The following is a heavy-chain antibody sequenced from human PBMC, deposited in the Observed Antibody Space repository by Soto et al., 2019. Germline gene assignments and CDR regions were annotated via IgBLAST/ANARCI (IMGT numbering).Heavy chain of an antibody. CDR1: GYTFTGYY. CDR2: INPNSGGT. D-gene: IGHD2-2*01. CDR3: ARDQYCSSTSCVLVELYYGMDV. Sequence: ASVKVSCTASGYTFTGYYMHWVRQAPGQGLEWMGWINPNSGGTNYAQKFQGWVTMTRDTSISTAYMELSRLRSDDTAVYYCARDQYCSSTSCVLVELYYGMDVWGQGTTVTVSS. J-gene: IGHJ6*02. V-gene: IGHV1-2*04.